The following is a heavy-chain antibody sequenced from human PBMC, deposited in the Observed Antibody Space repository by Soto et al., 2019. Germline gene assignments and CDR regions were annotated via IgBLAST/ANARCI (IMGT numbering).Heavy chain of an antibody. CDR2: INPNSGGT. Sequence: ASVKVSCKASGYTFAGYYRHWVRQAPGQGLEWMGWINPNSGGTNYAQKFQGWVTMTRDTSISTAYMELSRLRSDDTAVYYCATAANYYDSSGYWQYFDYWGQGTLLTVSS. CDR3: ATAANYYDSSGYWQYFDY. V-gene: IGHV1-2*04. J-gene: IGHJ4*02. D-gene: IGHD3-22*01. CDR1: GYTFAGYY.